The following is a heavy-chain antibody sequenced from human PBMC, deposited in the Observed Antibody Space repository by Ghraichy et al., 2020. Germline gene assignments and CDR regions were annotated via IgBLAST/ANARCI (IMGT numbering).Heavy chain of an antibody. V-gene: IGHV3-15*01. CDR2: IRSKSDGGTI. Sequence: GSLRLSCAASGFTFNNAWMSWVRQAPGKGLEWVGRIRSKSDGGTIDYAAPVKGRFTISRDDSKNTVYLQMNSLKTEDTAIYYCSRAVRKNYYYYYVVDVWGQGTTVTVSS. CDR1: GFTFNNAW. CDR3: SRAVRKNYYYYYVVDV. D-gene: IGHD3-10*01. J-gene: IGHJ6*02.